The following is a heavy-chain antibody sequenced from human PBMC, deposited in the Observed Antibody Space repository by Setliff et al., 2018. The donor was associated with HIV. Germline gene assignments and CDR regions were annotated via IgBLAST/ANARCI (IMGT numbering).Heavy chain of an antibody. CDR3: ARHYNVNYYVRKDFDY. V-gene: IGHV4-39*01. CDR1: GGSFSGYY. CDR2: IYYSGST. J-gene: IGHJ4*02. D-gene: IGHD1-26*01. Sequence: SETLSLTCAVFGGSFSGYYWGWIRQPPGKGLEWIGSIYYSGSTYYNPSLKSRVTISVDTSKNQFSLKLSSVTAADTAVYYCARHYNVNYYVRKDFDYWGQGTLVTVSS.